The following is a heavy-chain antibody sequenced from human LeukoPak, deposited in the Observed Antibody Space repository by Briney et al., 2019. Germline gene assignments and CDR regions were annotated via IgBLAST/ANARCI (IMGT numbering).Heavy chain of an antibody. J-gene: IGHJ4*02. D-gene: IGHD6-19*01. V-gene: IGHV3-33*01. CDR1: GFTFSSYG. CDR2: IWYDGSNK. CDR3: AGEGIAVAGTLSY. Sequence: GGSLRLSCAASGFTFSSYGMHWVRQAPGKGLEWVAVIWYDGSNKYYADSVKGRFTISRDNSKNTLYLQMNGLRAEDTAVYCCAGEGIAVAGTLSYWGQGTLVTVSS.